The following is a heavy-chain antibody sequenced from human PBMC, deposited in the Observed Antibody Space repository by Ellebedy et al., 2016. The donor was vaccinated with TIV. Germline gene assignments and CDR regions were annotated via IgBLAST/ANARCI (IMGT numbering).Heavy chain of an antibody. D-gene: IGHD4-17*01. CDR1: GGSISSGGYY. CDR2: MYHSGST. Sequence: LRLSCTVSGGSISSGGYYWSWIRQHPGKGLEWIGYMYHSGSTNYNPSLKSRVTIAADTSNNQFSLKLSSVTAADTAVYYCATAPGDYFDYWGQGTLVTVSS. CDR3: ATAPGDYFDY. V-gene: IGHV4-31*03. J-gene: IGHJ4*02.